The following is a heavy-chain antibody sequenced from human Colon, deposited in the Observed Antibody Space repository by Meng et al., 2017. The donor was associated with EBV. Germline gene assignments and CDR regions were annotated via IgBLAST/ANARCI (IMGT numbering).Heavy chain of an antibody. CDR3: ARDPAQEDFDTSGYMYDS. CDR1: CGSFSGNF. J-gene: IGHJ5*01. D-gene: IGHD3-22*01. V-gene: IGHV4-34*01. CDR2: IHHSGST. Sequence: WDAGLLKPSETRSLTCAVLCGSFSGNFCPWIRQSPGEGLEWIGEIHHSGSTKYNPSLQNRVSISLDTSKKQFSLQLTSVTAADTAVYFCARDPAQEDFDTSGYMYDSWGPGTLVTVSS.